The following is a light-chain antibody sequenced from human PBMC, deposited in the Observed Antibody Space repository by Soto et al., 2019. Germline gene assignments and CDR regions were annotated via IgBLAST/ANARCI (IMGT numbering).Light chain of an antibody. CDR1: QSVSSN. CDR2: GAS. Sequence: EIVMTQSPPTLTVSPGERATLSCRASQSVSSNLAWYQQKPGQAPRHLIYGASTRATGIPTTFSGSRSGTEFSLPISSLQHEDFAVYYCWQYSNWPPWTFGQGTKVEIK. CDR3: WQYSNWPPWT. V-gene: IGKV3-15*01. J-gene: IGKJ1*01.